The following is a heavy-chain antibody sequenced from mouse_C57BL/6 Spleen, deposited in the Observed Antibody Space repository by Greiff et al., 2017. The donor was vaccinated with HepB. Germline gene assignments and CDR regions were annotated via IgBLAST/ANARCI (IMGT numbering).Heavy chain of an antibody. CDR2: IDPSDSET. J-gene: IGHJ2*01. V-gene: IGHV1-52*01. Sequence: QVQLQQPGAELVRPGSSVKLSCKASGYTFTSYWMHWVKQRPIQGLEWIGNIDPSDSETHYNQKFKDKATLTVDKSSSTAYMQLSSLTSEDSAVYYCARWKLYYYFDYWGQGTTLTVSS. CDR1: GYTFTSYW. D-gene: IGHD1-3*01. CDR3: ARWKLYYYFDY.